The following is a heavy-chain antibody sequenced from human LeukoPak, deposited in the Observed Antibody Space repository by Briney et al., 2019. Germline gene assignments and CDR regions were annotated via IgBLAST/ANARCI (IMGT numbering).Heavy chain of an antibody. Sequence: SETLSLTCADYGGSFSGYYWSWIRQPPGKGLEWIGEINHSGSTNYNPSLKSRVTISVDTSKNQFSLKLSSVTAADTAVYYCARVGYYDSSGQSWGQGTLVTVSS. CDR1: GGSFSGYY. D-gene: IGHD3-22*01. CDR3: ARVGYYDSSGQS. V-gene: IGHV4-34*01. J-gene: IGHJ4*02. CDR2: INHSGST.